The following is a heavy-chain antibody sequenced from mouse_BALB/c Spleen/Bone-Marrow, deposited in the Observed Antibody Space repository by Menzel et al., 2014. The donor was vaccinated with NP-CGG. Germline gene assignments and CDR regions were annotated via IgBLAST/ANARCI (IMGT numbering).Heavy chain of an antibody. J-gene: IGHJ2*01. CDR3: AREGNYFDY. CDR2: IWGDGIT. V-gene: IGHV2-6-7*01. Sequence: VMLVESEPGLVAPSQSLSITCTVSGFSLTVYGVNWVRQPPGKGLEWLGMIWGDGITDYNSAFKSRLSISKDDSKSQVFLKMNSLQTDDTAKYYCAREGNYFDYWGQGTTLTVSS. CDR1: GFSLTVYG.